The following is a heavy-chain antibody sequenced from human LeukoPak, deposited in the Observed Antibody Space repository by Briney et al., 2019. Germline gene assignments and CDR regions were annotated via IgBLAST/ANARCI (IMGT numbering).Heavy chain of an antibody. D-gene: IGHD3-3*01. J-gene: IGHJ4*02. CDR1: GFTFSDYY. V-gene: IGHV3-11*04. CDR3: AKDQSPYYEFLSGCY. CDR2: ISSSGTTI. Sequence: GGSLRLSCAASGFTFSDYYMTWFRQAPGKGLEWVSYISSSGTTIYYADSVEGRFTVSRDNADNSLYLQMNSLRVEDTAVYYCAKDQSPYYEFLSGCYWGLGTLVTVSS.